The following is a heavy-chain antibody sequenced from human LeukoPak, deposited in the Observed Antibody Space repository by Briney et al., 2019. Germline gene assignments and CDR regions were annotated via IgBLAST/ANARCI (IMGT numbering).Heavy chain of an antibody. J-gene: IGHJ4*02. CDR3: ATRPAGSTWYGVFDY. CDR2: AFNGGST. V-gene: IGHV4-59*11. D-gene: IGHD6-13*01. Sequence: SETLSLTCTVSGGSINSHYWSWIRQPPGKGLEWIGYAFNGGSTNYNPSLKSRVTMSVDTSGDQFSLRLTSVTAADTAIYYCATRPAGSTWYGVFDYWSQGTLVTVSS. CDR1: GGSINSHY.